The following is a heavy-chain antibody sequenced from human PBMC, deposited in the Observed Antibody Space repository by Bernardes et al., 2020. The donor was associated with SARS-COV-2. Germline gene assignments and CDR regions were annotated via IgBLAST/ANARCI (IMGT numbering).Heavy chain of an antibody. D-gene: IGHD3-3*01. CDR2: INSDGSST. CDR1: GFTFSSYW. Sequence: GGSLFLSCAASGFTFSSYWMHWVRQAPGQGLVWVSRINSDGSSTSYADSVKGRFTISRDNAKNTLYLQMNSLRAEDTAVYYCARDWEYYDFWSGYYTRRHDAFDIWGQGTMVTVSS. CDR3: ARDWEYYDFWSGYYTRRHDAFDI. V-gene: IGHV3-74*01. J-gene: IGHJ3*02.